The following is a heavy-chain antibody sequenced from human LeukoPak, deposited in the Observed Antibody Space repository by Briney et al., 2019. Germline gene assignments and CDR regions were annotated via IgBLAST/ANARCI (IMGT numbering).Heavy chain of an antibody. Sequence: GESLKISCKGSGYSFTSYWIGWVRQMPGKGLEWMGIIYPGDSDTRYSPSFQGQVTISADKSISTAYLQWSSLKASDTAMYYCARQSLSYYYGSGSSRHYYYYYMDVWGEGTTVTVSS. V-gene: IGHV5-51*01. CDR1: GYSFTSYW. CDR3: ARQSLSYYYGSGSSRHYYYYYMDV. CDR2: IYPGDSDT. J-gene: IGHJ6*03. D-gene: IGHD3-10*01.